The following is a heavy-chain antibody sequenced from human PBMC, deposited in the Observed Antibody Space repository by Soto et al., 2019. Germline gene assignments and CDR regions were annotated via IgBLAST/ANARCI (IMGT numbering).Heavy chain of an antibody. J-gene: IGHJ3*02. CDR3: ARDRGYPDSFDI. CDR1: GFTFSSYD. D-gene: IGHD3-10*01. V-gene: IGHV3-74*01. Sequence: GGSLRLSCASSGFTFSSYDMHWVRQAPGKGLVWVSHINGDGNTIVYADSVRGRFTISRDNAKSTLFLQMNSLRVEDTAVYYCARDRGYPDSFDIWGQGTMVTV. CDR2: INGDGNTI.